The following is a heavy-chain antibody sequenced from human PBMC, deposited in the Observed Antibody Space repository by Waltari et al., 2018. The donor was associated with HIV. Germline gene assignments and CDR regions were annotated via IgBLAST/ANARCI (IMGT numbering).Heavy chain of an antibody. CDR3: ARHALRVGAAYWNFDL. Sequence: QLQLQESGPGLVKPSETLSLNCTVSGDAVSSSSYFWGWIRQPPGKGLEWVGRIYYTGRAYYNPSLKSRVTISVDTSKNQFSLKVTSVTAADTAVYYCARHALRVGAAYWNFDLWGRGTLVTVSS. CDR1: GDAVSSSSYF. CDR2: IYYTGRA. D-gene: IGHD1-26*01. V-gene: IGHV4-39*01. J-gene: IGHJ2*01.